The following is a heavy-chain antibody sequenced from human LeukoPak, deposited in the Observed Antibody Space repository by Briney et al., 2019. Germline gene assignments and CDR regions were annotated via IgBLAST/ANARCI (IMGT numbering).Heavy chain of an antibody. Sequence: SETLSLTCIVSGGSISSYYWTWIRQPPGKGLEWIGYIYYSGSTDYNPSLKSRVTISIDTSKNQFSLKLSSVTAADTAVYYCARVGSAAADYWGQGTLVTVSS. J-gene: IGHJ4*02. CDR2: IYYSGST. D-gene: IGHD6-13*01. CDR1: GGSISSYY. CDR3: ARVGSAAADY. V-gene: IGHV4-59*01.